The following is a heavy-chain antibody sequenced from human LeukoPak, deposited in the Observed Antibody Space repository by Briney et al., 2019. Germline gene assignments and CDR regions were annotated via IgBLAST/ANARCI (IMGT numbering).Heavy chain of an antibody. CDR2: IKQDGSEK. J-gene: IGHJ6*03. D-gene: IGHD4-11*01. V-gene: IGHV3-7*03. CDR3: AKSTVGSYYYMDV. Sequence: GGSLRLSCAASGFTFSSYWMSWVRQAPGKGLEWVANIKQDGSEKYYVDSVKGRFTISRDNAKNSLYLQMNSLRAEDMALYYCAKSTVGSYYYMDVWGKGTTVTVSS. CDR1: GFTFSSYW.